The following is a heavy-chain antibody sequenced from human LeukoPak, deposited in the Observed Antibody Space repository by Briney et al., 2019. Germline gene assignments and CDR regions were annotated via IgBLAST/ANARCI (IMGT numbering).Heavy chain of an antibody. CDR2: IYYSGRT. Sequence: SETLSLTCTVSGGSISNYYWTWIRQPPGKGLEWIGYIYYSGRTNYNPSLKSRVTISVDTSNNQLSLNLSSVTAADTAVYYCARVYGSWFYFDYWGQGTLVTVSS. J-gene: IGHJ4*02. CDR1: GGSISNYY. D-gene: IGHD6-13*01. V-gene: IGHV4-59*01. CDR3: ARVYGSWFYFDY.